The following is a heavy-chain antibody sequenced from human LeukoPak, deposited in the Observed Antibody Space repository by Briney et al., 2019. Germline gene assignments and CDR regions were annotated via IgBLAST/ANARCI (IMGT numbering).Heavy chain of an antibody. Sequence: PGGSLTLSCEGSGFTFSRNWMSWVRQAPGKGLQWVASINPDASRKEYVDSVRGRFTITRDNTKNSLFLQMNSLGAEDTAVYDCAKLLGTVTTYDFWGQGALVIVSS. D-gene: IGHD2/OR15-2a*01. CDR3: AKLLGTVTTYDF. J-gene: IGHJ4*02. CDR1: GFTFSRNW. CDR2: INPDASRK. V-gene: IGHV3-7*01.